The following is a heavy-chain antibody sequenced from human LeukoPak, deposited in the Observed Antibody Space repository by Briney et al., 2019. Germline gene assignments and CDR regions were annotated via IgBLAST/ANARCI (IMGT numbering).Heavy chain of an antibody. J-gene: IGHJ4*02. CDR2: ISYDGSHK. V-gene: IGHV3-30*03. CDR3: ARDGRATAFDY. Sequence: GGSLRLSCAASGFTFGSYGMHWVRQAPGKGLEWVAVISYDGSHKYYADSVKGRFTISRDNSKNTLYLQMNSLRAEDTAVYYCARDGRATAFDYWGQGTLVTVSS. D-gene: IGHD1-26*01. CDR1: GFTFGSYG.